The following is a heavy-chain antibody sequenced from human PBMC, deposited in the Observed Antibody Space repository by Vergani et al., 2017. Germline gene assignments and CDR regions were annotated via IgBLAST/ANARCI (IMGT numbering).Heavy chain of an antibody. CDR1: GFTFDDYG. Sequence: EVQLVESGGGVVRPGGSLRLSCAASGFTFDDYGMSWVRHAPGKGLEWVSGINWNGGSTGYADPVKGRFTISRDNAKNSLYLQMNSLRAEDTALYYCASERNAYYDFWSGYYTQYYFDYWGQGTLVTVAS. V-gene: IGHV3-20*04. D-gene: IGHD3-3*01. CDR2: INWNGGST. J-gene: IGHJ4*02. CDR3: ASERNAYYDFWSGYYTQYYFDY.